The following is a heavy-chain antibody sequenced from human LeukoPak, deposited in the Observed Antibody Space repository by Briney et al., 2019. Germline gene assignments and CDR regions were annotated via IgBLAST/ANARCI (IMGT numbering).Heavy chain of an antibody. D-gene: IGHD3-10*01. V-gene: IGHV3-21*01. Sequence: PGGSLRLSCAASGFTFSSYSMNWVRQAPGKGLEWVSSISSSSSYIYYADSVKGRFTISRDNAKNSLYLQMNSLRAEDTAVYYCAREGLLWFGESKPLDYWGQGTLVTVSS. CDR2: ISSSSSYI. J-gene: IGHJ4*02. CDR1: GFTFSSYS. CDR3: AREGLLWFGESKPLDY.